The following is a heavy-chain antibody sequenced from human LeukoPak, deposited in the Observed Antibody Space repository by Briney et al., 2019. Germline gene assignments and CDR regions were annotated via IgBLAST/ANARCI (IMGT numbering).Heavy chain of an antibody. CDR2: IYHSGST. D-gene: IGHD1-26*01. CDR3: ARDLRVGATGFLY. Sequence: GSLRLSCAASGFTFSSYEMNWVRQPPGKGLEWIGEIYHSGSTNYNPSLKSRVTISVDKSKNQFSLKLSSVTAADTAVYYCARDLRVGATGFLYWGQGTLVTVSS. CDR1: GFTFSSYEM. J-gene: IGHJ4*02. V-gene: IGHV4-4*02.